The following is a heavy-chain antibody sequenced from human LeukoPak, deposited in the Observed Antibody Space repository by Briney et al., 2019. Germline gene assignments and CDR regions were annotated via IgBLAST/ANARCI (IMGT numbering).Heavy chain of an antibody. CDR2: FDPEDGET. J-gene: IGHJ5*02. CDR3: APRDALPAASRYNWFDP. CDR1: GYTLTELS. D-gene: IGHD2-2*01. Sequence: GASVKVSCKVSGYTLTELSMHWVRQAPGKGLEWMGGFDPEDGETTYAQKFQGRVTMTEDTSTDTAYMELSSLRSEDTAVYYCAPRDALPAASRYNWFDPWGQGTLVTVSS. V-gene: IGHV1-24*01.